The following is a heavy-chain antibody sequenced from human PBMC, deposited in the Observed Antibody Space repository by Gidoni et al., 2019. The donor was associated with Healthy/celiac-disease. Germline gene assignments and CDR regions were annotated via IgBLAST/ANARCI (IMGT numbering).Heavy chain of an antibody. CDR3: ASSLGVVVAATPGD. V-gene: IGHV1-69*06. CDR2: IIPIFGTA. CDR1: VGPFRSFA. J-gene: IGHJ4*02. Sequence: QVQLVQSGAEVKKPGSSVKVSCKASVGPFRSFAISWVRQAPGQGLEWMGRIIPIFGTANYAQKFQGRVTITADKSTSTAYMELSSLRSEDTAVYYCASSLGVVVAATPGDWGQGTLVTVSS. D-gene: IGHD2-15*01.